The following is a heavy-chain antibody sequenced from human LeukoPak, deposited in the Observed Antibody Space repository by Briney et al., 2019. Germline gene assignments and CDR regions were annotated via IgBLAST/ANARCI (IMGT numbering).Heavy chain of an antibody. J-gene: IGHJ4*02. Sequence: GGSLRPSCVASGFTFSSSWMSWVRQAPGKGLEWVANIKQDGSEKSYVESVRGRFTISRDNAKNSLYLQLNSLRAEDTALYYCARGNPPDYWGQGTLVTVSS. CDR1: GFTFSSSW. D-gene: IGHD2/OR15-2a*01. CDR3: ARGNPPDY. V-gene: IGHV3-7*03. CDR2: IKQDGSEK.